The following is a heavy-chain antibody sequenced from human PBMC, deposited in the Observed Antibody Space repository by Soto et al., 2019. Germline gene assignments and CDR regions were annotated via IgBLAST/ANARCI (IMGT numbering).Heavy chain of an antibody. Sequence: SVKVSCKASGGTFSSYTISWVRQAPGQGLEWMGRIIPILGIANYAQKFQGRVTITADESTSTAYMELSSLRSEDTAVYYCARGRYCISTSCYAGFDYWGQGTLVTVSS. CDR3: ARGRYCISTSCYAGFDY. D-gene: IGHD2-2*01. J-gene: IGHJ4*02. V-gene: IGHV1-69*02. CDR2: IIPILGIA. CDR1: GGTFSSYT.